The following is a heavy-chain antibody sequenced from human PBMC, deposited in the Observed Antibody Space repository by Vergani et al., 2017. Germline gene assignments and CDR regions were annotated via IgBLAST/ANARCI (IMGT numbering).Heavy chain of an antibody. D-gene: IGHD5-12*01. CDR3: AKANPRNSGYDYLYYYHAMDV. CDR1: GGSFSGYY. Sequence: VQLQQWGGGLLKPSETLSLTCAVYGGSFSGYYWSWVRPAPGKGLEWVSGISGSGASTYYAGSVKGRFTISRDSSKNTLYLQINSLSAGDTAVYYCAKANPRNSGYDYLYYYHAMDVWGQGTTVTVSS. J-gene: IGHJ6*02. V-gene: IGHV3-23*01. CDR2: ISGSGAST.